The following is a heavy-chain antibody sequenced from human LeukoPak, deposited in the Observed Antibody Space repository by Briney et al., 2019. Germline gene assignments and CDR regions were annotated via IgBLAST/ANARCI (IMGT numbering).Heavy chain of an antibody. CDR1: GGSISSTSYY. Sequence: SETLSLTCTVSGGSISSTSYYWGWIRQPPGKGLEWIGSIYSSGSTYYNPSLKSRVTISADTSKNQFSLKLSSVTAADTAVYYCVRGAGSSGWSIGDPSLYGMDVWGQGTTVTVSS. D-gene: IGHD6-19*01. CDR2: IYSSGST. CDR3: VRGAGSSGWSIGDPSLYGMDV. J-gene: IGHJ6*02. V-gene: IGHV4-39*01.